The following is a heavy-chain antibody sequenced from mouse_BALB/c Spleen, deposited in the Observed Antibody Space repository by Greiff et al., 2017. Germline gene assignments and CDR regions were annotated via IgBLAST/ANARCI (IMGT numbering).Heavy chain of an antibody. CDR2: IWAGGST. V-gene: IGHV2-9*02. CDR3: ARGYYDYDRFAY. Sequence: VKLMESGPGLVAPSQSLSITCTVSGFSLTSYGVHWVRQPPGKGLEWLGVIWAGGSTNYNSALMSRLSISKDNSKSQVFLKMNSLQTDDTAMYYCARGYYDYDRFAYWGQGTLVTVSA. D-gene: IGHD2-4*01. CDR1: GFSLTSYG. J-gene: IGHJ3*01.